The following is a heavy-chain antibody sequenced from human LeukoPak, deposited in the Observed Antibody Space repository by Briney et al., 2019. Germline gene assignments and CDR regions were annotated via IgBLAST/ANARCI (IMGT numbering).Heavy chain of an antibody. D-gene: IGHD3-10*01. CDR2: IYYSGST. V-gene: IGHV4-31*11. Sequence: SETLSLTCAVYGGSFSGYYWSWIRQHPGKGLEWIGYIYYSGSTYYNPSLKSRVTISVDTSKNQFSLKLSSVTAADTAVYYCARGRSGGSGSYYTYYFDYWGQGTLVTVSS. J-gene: IGHJ4*02. CDR1: GGSFSGYY. CDR3: ARGRSGGSGSYYTYYFDY.